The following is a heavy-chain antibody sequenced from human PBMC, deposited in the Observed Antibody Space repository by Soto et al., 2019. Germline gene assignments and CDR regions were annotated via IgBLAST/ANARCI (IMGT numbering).Heavy chain of an antibody. J-gene: IGHJ6*02. CDR1: GYTFTDHY. Sequence: QVQLVQSGAEVKKPGASVKVSYVASGYTFTDHYIHWVRQAPGQGLEWMGWINPHSGDTIYAQKFQGRVTLTRDTSISTAYMELSRLRSDDTAVYYCARGRTVNFYVMDVWGQGTTVTVSS. D-gene: IGHD4-17*01. CDR3: ARGRTVNFYVMDV. CDR2: INPHSGDT. V-gene: IGHV1-2*02.